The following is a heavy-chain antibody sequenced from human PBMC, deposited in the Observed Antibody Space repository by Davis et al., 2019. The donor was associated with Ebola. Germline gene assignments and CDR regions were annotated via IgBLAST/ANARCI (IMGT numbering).Heavy chain of an antibody. J-gene: IGHJ4*02. CDR1: GGSISSGDYY. D-gene: IGHD3-10*01. CDR3: ARGSGLLFDH. Sequence: MPSETLSLTCTVFGGSISSGDYYWSWIRQPPGKGLEWIGYIYYSGSTNYNPSLKSRVTISVDTSKNQFSLKLSSVTAADTAVYYCARGSGLLFDHWGQGTLVSVSS. V-gene: IGHV4-30-4*01. CDR2: IYYSGST.